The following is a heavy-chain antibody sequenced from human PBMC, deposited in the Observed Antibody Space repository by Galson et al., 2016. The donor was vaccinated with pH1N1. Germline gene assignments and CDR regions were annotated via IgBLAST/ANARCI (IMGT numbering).Heavy chain of an antibody. V-gene: IGHV4-61*09. Sequence: TLSLTCTVSDGSISSDNYYWSWIRQPAGKALEWIGHIYISGSIKYKPSLESRVTISVDTSKNQFSLKMSSVTAADTAVYYCARGRYDFWKTYYGGVQGIYYGVDVWGQGTTVTVSS. CDR1: DGSISSDNYY. J-gene: IGHJ6*02. D-gene: IGHD3-3*01. CDR3: ARGRYDFWKTYYGGVQGIYYGVDV. CDR2: IYISGSI.